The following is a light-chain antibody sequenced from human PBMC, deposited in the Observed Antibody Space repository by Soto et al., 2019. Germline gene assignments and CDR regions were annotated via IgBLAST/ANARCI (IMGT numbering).Light chain of an antibody. CDR3: QQRSKWPLT. CDR1: QSVSSY. CDR2: DAS. V-gene: IGKV3-11*01. Sequence: EIVLTRSPATLSLSPGERATLSCRASQSVSSYLIWYQQKPGQAPRLLIYDASNRATGIPARFSGSGSGTDFTLTISSLEPEDFAVYYCQQRSKWPLTFGGGTKVEIK. J-gene: IGKJ4*01.